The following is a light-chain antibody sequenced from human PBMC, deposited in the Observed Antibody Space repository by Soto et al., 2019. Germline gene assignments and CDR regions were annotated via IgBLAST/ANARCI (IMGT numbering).Light chain of an antibody. J-gene: IGKJ1*01. Sequence: DIQMTQSPSSLSASVGDRVTITCRASQTITSDLNWYQQKPGKAPKLLIYAASTLQSGVPSRFSGSGSGTDFTLTISCLQSEDFATYYCQQYNSYSRTFGQGTKVDIK. CDR3: QQYNSYSRT. V-gene: IGKV1-39*01. CDR1: QTITSD. CDR2: AAS.